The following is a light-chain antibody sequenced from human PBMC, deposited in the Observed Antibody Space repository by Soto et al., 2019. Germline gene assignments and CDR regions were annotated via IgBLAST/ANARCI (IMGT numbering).Light chain of an antibody. V-gene: IGKV1-39*01. CDR2: DAS. CDR1: QYISTS. CDR3: QQSYSTPT. Sequence: DIQITQSPFPPSASVGDRVTIPFRASQYISTSLNWYQQKPGNAPNLLIYDASRLQSGVPSWFSGSGSGTDFTLTITSLQPEDFGTYYCQQSYSTPTFGQGTRLEI. J-gene: IGKJ5*01.